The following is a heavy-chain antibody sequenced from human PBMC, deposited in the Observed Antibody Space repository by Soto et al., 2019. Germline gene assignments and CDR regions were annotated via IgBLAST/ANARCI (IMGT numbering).Heavy chain of an antibody. Sequence: GGSLRLSCVASGLTFNNAWMNWVRQAPGKGLEWVGRIRSKRDGGTTDYAAPVKGRFTISRDDSKNMVDLQMSSLKTEDTAIYYCTTYSGAAFEYWGQGALVTVSS. CDR3: TTYSGAAFEY. J-gene: IGHJ4*02. D-gene: IGHD1-26*01. CDR2: IRSKRDGGTT. CDR1: GLTFNNAW. V-gene: IGHV3-15*01.